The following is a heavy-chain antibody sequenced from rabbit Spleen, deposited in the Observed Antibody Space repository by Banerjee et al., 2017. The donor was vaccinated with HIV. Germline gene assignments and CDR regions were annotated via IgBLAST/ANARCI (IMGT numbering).Heavy chain of an antibody. D-gene: IGHD7-1*01. V-gene: IGHV1S45*01. CDR2: INIVTGKS. Sequence: EQLVESGGGLVQPEGSLTLTCKASGVSFSDKDVMCWVRQARGKGLEWIACINIVTGKSVYASWAKGRFTMSKTSSTTVTLQMTSLTVADTATYFCARDTGTSFSSYGMDLWGPGTLVTVS. J-gene: IGHJ6*01. CDR3: ARDTGTSFSSYGMDL. CDR1: GVSFSDKDV.